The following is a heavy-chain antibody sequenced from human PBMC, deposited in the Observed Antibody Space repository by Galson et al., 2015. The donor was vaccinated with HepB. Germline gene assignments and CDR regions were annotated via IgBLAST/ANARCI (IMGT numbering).Heavy chain of an antibody. CDR1: GFTFSNAW. CDR2: IKNKADGGTT. V-gene: IGHV3-15*01. CDR3: TPRNLRWPTTDY. J-gene: IGHJ4*02. Sequence: SLRLSCAASGFTFSNAWMTWVRQAPGKGLEWVGHIKNKADGGTTDYAAPVKGRFTISRDDSTDTLYLQMNNLKTEDTAIYYCTPRNLRWPTTDYWGQGHLVTVSS. D-gene: IGHD4-23*01.